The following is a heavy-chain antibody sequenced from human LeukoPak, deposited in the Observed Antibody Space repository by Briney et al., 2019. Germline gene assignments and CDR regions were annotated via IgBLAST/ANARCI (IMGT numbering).Heavy chain of an antibody. CDR1: GGSISSYY. CDR2: IYYSGST. D-gene: IGHD2-21*02. V-gene: IGHV4-59*01. Sequence: SETLTLTCTVSGGSISSYYWSWIRQPPGKGLEWIGYIYYSGSTNYNPSLKSRVTISVDTSKNQFSLKLSSVTAADTAVYYCARVTRGGDCYPSGPDYYMDVWGKGTTVTVSS. J-gene: IGHJ6*03. CDR3: ARVTRGGDCYPSGPDYYMDV.